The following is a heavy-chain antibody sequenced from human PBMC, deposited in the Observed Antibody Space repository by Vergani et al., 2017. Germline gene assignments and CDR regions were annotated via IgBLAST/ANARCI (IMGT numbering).Heavy chain of an antibody. Sequence: VQLVESGGGLVKPGGSLRLSCAASGFTFSSYAMHWVRQAPGKGLEWVAVISYDGSNKYYADSVKGRFTISRDNSKNTLYLQMNSLRAEDTAVYYCARGRRVPAAYYYYYYGMDVWGQGTTVTVSS. CDR2: ISYDGSNK. V-gene: IGHV3-30-3*01. CDR3: ARGRRVPAAYYYYYYGMDV. D-gene: IGHD2-2*01. CDR1: GFTFSSYA. J-gene: IGHJ6*02.